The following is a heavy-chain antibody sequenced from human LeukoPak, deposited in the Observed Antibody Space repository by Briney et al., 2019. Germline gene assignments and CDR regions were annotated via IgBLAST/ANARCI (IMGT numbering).Heavy chain of an antibody. CDR2: ISYDGSNK. CDR3: ARVSSGWYEVDY. V-gene: IGHV3-30*04. CDR1: GFTFSSYA. J-gene: IGHJ4*02. D-gene: IGHD6-19*01. Sequence: GGSLRLSCAASGFTFSSYAMHWVRQAPGKGLEWVAVISYDGSNKYYADSVKGRFTISRDNSKNTLYLQMNSLRAEDTAVYYCARVSSGWYEVDYWGQGTLVTVSS.